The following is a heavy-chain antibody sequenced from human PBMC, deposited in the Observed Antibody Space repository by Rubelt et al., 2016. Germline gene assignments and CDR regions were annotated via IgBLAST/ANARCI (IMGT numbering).Heavy chain of an antibody. J-gene: IGHJ4*02. D-gene: IGHD1-26*01. CDR3: ATGRVGSTYYFDY. Sequence: EVQLLESGGGLVQPGRSLRLSCAASGFTFSSYAMSWVRQAPGKGLEWVSAISGSGDSTYYADSVKGRFTISRDNSKNTLYLQMNSLRVEDTAVYYCATGRVGSTYYFDYWGQGTLVTVSS. CDR1: GFTFSSYA. CDR2: ISGSGDST. V-gene: IGHV3-23*01.